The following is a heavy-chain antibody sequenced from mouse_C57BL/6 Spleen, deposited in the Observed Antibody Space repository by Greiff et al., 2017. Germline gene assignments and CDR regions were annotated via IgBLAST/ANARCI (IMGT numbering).Heavy chain of an antibody. CDR1: GYTFTSYW. Sequence: QVQLQQPGAELVRPGTSVKLSCKASGYTFTSYWMHWVKQRPGQGLEWIGVIDPSDSYTNYNQQFKGKATLTVDTSSSTAYMQLSSLTSEDSAVYDCSLDGSSPFDYWGQGTTLTVSS. CDR2: IDPSDSYT. J-gene: IGHJ2*01. V-gene: IGHV1-59*01. CDR3: SLDGSSPFDY. D-gene: IGHD1-1*01.